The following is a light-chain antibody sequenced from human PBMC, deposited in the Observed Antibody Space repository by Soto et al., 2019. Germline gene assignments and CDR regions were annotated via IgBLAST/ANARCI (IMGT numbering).Light chain of an antibody. J-gene: IGLJ3*02. CDR1: SSNIGAGYD. CDR2: GNT. CDR3: QSHDSSLNSWV. Sequence: QPVLTQPPSMSGAPGQRVTISCTGSSSNIGAGYDVHWYQLLPGTAPKLLIYGNTNRPSGVPDRFSGSKSDTSASLAITGLRAEDEADYYCQSHDSSLNSWVFGGGTKLTVL. V-gene: IGLV1-40*01.